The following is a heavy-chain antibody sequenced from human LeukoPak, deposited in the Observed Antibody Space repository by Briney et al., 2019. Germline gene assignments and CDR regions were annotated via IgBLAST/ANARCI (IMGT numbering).Heavy chain of an antibody. Sequence: SETLSLTCTVSGGSISSSSYYWGGIRQPPGKGLEWIGSIYYSGSTYYNPSLKSRVTISVDTSKNQFSLKLSSVTAADTAVYYCARRPLTVVTLRAFDIWGQGTMVAVSS. CDR1: GGSISSSSYY. D-gene: IGHD4-23*01. CDR3: ARRPLTVVTLRAFDI. J-gene: IGHJ3*02. CDR2: IYYSGST. V-gene: IGHV4-39*01.